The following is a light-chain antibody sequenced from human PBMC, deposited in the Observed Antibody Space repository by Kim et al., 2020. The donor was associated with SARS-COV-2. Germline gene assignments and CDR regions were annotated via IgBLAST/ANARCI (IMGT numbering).Light chain of an antibody. Sequence: EVVLTQSPATLSLSPGERATLSCRASQSVGSNLAWYQQRPGQAPRLLIYDASNRATGIPARFSGSGSGTDFTLTISSLEPEDFAAYYCQHRGRWPLTFGGGTKVDIK. CDR1: QSVGSN. V-gene: IGKV3-11*01. CDR3: QHRGRWPLT. J-gene: IGKJ4*01. CDR2: DAS.